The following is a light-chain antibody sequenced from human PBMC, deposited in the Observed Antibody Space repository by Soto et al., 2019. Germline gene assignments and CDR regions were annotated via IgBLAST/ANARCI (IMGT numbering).Light chain of an antibody. J-gene: IGKJ1*01. CDR3: QQYNNWPGT. CDR1: QSVSSK. Sequence: EIVLTQSPGTLSVSPGERATLSCRASQSVSSKLAWYQQKPGQAPRLLFYGASTGATGITARVSGSGSETQFTLSISSLQSADFEVYYCQQYNNWPGTFGQGTKVEIK. CDR2: GAS. V-gene: IGKV3-15*01.